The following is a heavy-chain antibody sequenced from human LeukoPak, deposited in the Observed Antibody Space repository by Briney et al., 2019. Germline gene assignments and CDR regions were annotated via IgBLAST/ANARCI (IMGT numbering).Heavy chain of an antibody. D-gene: IGHD2-8*01. CDR1: GFTFSSYS. CDR2: ISSSSSYI. CDR3: ARDGYCTNGVCFIFDY. V-gene: IGHV3-21*01. Sequence: PGGSLRLSCAASGFTFSSYSMNWVRQAPGKGLEWVSSISSSSSYIYYADSVKGRFTISRDNAKNSLYPQMNSLRAEDTAVYYCARDGYCTNGVCFIFDYWGQGTLVTVSS. J-gene: IGHJ4*02.